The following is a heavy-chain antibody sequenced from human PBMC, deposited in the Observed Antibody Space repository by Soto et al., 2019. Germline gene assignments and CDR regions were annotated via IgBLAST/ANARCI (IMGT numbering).Heavy chain of an antibody. D-gene: IGHD3-3*01. V-gene: IGHV3-23*01. CDR1: GFIFSSYA. J-gene: IGHJ4*02. Sequence: GGSLRLSCAASGFIFSSYAMGWVRQAPGKGLEWVSAISGSGGSTYYADSVKGRFTISRDNSKNTLYLQMNSLRAEDTAVYYCAKARAQYYDFWSGYPVDYWGQGTLVTVSS. CDR3: AKARAQYYDFWSGYPVDY. CDR2: ISGSGGST.